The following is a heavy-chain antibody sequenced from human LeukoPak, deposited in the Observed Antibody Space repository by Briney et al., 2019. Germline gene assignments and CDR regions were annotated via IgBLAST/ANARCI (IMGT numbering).Heavy chain of an antibody. CDR1: GFTFSSYG. Sequence: GGSLRLSCAASGFTFSSYGMHWVRQAPGKGLEWVANIKQDGSEKYYVDSVKGRFTISRDNAKSSLYLQMNSLRAEDTAVYYCARESGASRVGELFGDWGQGTLVTVSS. CDR3: ARESGASRVGELFGD. J-gene: IGHJ4*02. V-gene: IGHV3-7*01. CDR2: IKQDGSEK. D-gene: IGHD3-10*01.